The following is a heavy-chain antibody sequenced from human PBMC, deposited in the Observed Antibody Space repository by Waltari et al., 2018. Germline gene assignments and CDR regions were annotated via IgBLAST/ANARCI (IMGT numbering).Heavy chain of an antibody. D-gene: IGHD3-22*01. V-gene: IGHV3-21*01. CDR3: ARLSYFDSSGYPHPTYYYYYMDV. CDR2: ISSSRSYI. Sequence: EVQLVESGGGLVKPGGSLRLSCAASEFTFRNYSMNWVRQAPGKGLEWVSSISSSRSYIYYADSVKGRFTISRDNAKNSLYLQMNSLRAEDTAVYYCARLSYFDSSGYPHPTYYYYYMDVWGKGTTVT. CDR1: EFTFRNYS. J-gene: IGHJ6*03.